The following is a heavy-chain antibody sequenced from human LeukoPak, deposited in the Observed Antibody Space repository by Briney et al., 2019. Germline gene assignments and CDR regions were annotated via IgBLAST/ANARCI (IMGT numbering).Heavy chain of an antibody. CDR3: ARDSEAGTLLYYFDY. J-gene: IGHJ4*02. CDR1: GFTFSSYW. CDR2: INSDGSST. V-gene: IGHV3-74*01. D-gene: IGHD6-19*01. Sequence: GGPLRLSCAASGFTFSSYWMHWVRQAPGKGLVWVSRINSDGSSTSYADSVKGRFTISRDNAKNTLYLQMNSLRAEDTAVYYCARDSEAGTLLYYFDYWGQGTLVTVSS.